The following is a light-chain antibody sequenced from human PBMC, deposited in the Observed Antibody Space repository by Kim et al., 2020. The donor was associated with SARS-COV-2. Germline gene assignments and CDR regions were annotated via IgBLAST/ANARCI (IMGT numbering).Light chain of an antibody. CDR1: QRPSGS. CDR3: QQYHDWPFT. Sequence: VSPSQTTTPSCRALQRPSGSLARYQQSPGQAPRLLIPAASTRATGIPARFSGSGSGTEFTLTITNLQSEDFAVYYCQQYHDWPFTFGPGTKVDI. V-gene: IGKV3-15*01. J-gene: IGKJ3*01. CDR2: AAS.